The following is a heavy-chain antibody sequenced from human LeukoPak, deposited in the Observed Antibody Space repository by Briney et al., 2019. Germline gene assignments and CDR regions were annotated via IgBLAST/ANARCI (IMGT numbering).Heavy chain of an antibody. CDR3: VRPGTSSRSHFDL. CDR1: GNSFTSYW. J-gene: IGHJ2*01. CDR2: IYPGGSDT. Sequence: GESLKISRRSFGNSFTSYWNAWVPQMPGTGLEWMGIIYPGGSDTRYSPSFQGQVTISADKSISTAYMQWSSLKASDTAIYYCVRPGTSSRSHFDLWGRGTLVTVSS. V-gene: IGHV5-51*01.